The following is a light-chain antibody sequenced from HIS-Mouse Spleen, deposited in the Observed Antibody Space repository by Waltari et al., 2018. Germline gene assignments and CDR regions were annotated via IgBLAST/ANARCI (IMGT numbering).Light chain of an antibody. V-gene: IGLV2-8*01. J-gene: IGLJ2*01. CDR1: SSNIGSNY. CDR2: EVS. CDR3: SSYAGSNNLV. Sequence: QSVLTQPPSASGTPGQRVTISCSGSSSNIGSNYVYWYQQPPGTAPKLMIYEVSKRPSGVPDRFSGSKSGNTASLTVSGLRAEDEADYYCSSYAGSNNLVFGGGTKLTVL.